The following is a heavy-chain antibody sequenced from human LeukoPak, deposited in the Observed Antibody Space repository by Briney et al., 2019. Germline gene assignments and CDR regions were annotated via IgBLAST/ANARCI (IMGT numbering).Heavy chain of an antibody. Sequence: GGSLRLSCAASGFTFSSYSMNWVRQAPGKGLEWVSYISSSSSTIYYADSVKGRFTISRDNAKNSLYLQMNSLRAEDTAVYYCARDGLWFGELSIPFDYWGQGTLVTVSS. D-gene: IGHD3-10*01. CDR1: GFTFSSYS. J-gene: IGHJ4*02. CDR2: ISSSSSTI. CDR3: ARDGLWFGELSIPFDY. V-gene: IGHV3-48*04.